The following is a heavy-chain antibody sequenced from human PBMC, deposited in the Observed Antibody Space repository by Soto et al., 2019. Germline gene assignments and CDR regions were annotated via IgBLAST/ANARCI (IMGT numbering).Heavy chain of an antibody. J-gene: IGHJ4*02. V-gene: IGHV3-23*01. CDR3: AKAGFSSSWSPTYFDY. Sequence: EVQLLESGGGLVQPGGSLRLSCAASGFTFTSYAMNWVRLAPGKGLEWVSAISGTGYNTYYADSVKRRFTISRDNTTNPFYLQMHSLRAEGTAVYYCAKAGFSSSWSPTYFDYWGQGSLVTVSS. D-gene: IGHD6-13*01. CDR2: ISGTGYNT. CDR1: GFTFTSYA.